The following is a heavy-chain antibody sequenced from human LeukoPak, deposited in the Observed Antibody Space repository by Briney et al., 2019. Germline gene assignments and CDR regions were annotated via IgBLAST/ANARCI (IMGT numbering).Heavy chain of an antibody. V-gene: IGHV4-59*01. CDR2: IFYSGGA. J-gene: IGHJ2*01. CDR1: GGSISNYY. D-gene: IGHD6-13*01. CDR3: ARVYYSNSYDYWYFDL. Sequence: SETLSLTCTVSGGSISNYYWNWIRQPPGKGLEWIGYIFYSGGANYNPSLKSRVTISVDTSKNQFSLKLTSVTAADTAVYYCARVYYSNSYDYWYFDLWGRGTLVTVSS.